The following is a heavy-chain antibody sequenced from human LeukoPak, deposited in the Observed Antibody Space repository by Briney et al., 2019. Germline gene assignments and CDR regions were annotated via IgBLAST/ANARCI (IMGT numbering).Heavy chain of an antibody. J-gene: IGHJ4*02. CDR3: ARGKSGSFRGYFDY. CDR2: ISSNGGST. Sequence: GGSLSLSCAASGFTFSSYAMHWVRQAPGKGLEYVSAISSNGGSTYYANSVKGRFTISRDNSKNTLYLQMGSLRAEDMAVYYCARGKSGSFRGYFDYWGQGTLVTVSS. D-gene: IGHD1-26*01. V-gene: IGHV3-64*01. CDR1: GFTFSSYA.